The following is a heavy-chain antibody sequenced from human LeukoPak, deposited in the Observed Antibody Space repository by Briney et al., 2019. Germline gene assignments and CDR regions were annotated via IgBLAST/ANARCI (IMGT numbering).Heavy chain of an antibody. CDR1: GFTFSSYS. J-gene: IGHJ4*02. Sequence: PGGSLRLSCAASGFTFSSYSMNWVRQAPGKGLEWVSSISSSSSYIYYADSVKGRFSISRDNAKNSLYLQMNSLRAEDTAVYYCAKDRSITMIVVVLEPFDYWGQGTLVTVSS. CDR3: AKDRSITMIVVVLEPFDY. CDR2: ISSSSSYI. D-gene: IGHD3-22*01. V-gene: IGHV3-21*04.